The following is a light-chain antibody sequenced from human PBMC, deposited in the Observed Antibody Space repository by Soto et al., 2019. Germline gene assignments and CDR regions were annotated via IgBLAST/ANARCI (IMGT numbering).Light chain of an antibody. CDR1: SADIGSYNR. Sequence: QSVLTQPASVSGSPGQSITISCTGTSADIGSYNRVSWYQQHPGKAPKLIIYEVTDRPSGVSNRFSGSKSGNTASLTISGLQAEDEAEYYCSSYTNSNTRACVFGTGTRSPS. V-gene: IGLV2-14*01. CDR2: EVT. CDR3: SSYTNSNTRACV. J-gene: IGLJ1*01.